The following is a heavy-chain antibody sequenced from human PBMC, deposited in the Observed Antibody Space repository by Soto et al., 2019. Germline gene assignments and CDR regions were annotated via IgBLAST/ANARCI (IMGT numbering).Heavy chain of an antibody. CDR3: ARDGSSTVAGSWVDY. CDR1: GYTFTSYG. Sequence: QVQLVQSGAEVKKPGASVKVSCKDSGYTFTSYGISWVRQAPGQGLEWMGWIIAYNGNTNYAQKLQGRVTMTTDTSTSTADMELRSLRSDDTAVYYCARDGSSTVAGSWVDYWGQGTLVTVSS. V-gene: IGHV1-18*01. CDR2: IIAYNGNT. J-gene: IGHJ4*02. D-gene: IGHD6-19*01.